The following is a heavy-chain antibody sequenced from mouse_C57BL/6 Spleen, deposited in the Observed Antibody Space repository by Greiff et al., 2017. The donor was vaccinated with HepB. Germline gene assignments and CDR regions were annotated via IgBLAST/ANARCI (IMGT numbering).Heavy chain of an antibody. CDR2: IDPETGGT. J-gene: IGHJ1*03. CDR1: GYTFTDYE. D-gene: IGHD1-1*01. CDR3: TRWSTVVATDWYFDV. V-gene: IGHV1-15*01. Sequence: VQLVESGAELVRPGASVTLSCKASGYTFTDYEMHWVKQTPVHGLEWIGAIDPETGGTAYNQKFKGKAILTADKSSSTAYMELRSLTSEDSAVYYCTRWSTVVATDWYFDVWGTGTTVTVSS.